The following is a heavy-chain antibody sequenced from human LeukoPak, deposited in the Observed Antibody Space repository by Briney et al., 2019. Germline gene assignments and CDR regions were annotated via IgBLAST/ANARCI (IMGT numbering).Heavy chain of an antibody. Sequence: SETLSLTCSVSGGSISSTIYYWGWIRQPPGKGLEWIASMYYSGSNFYNPSLKSRVTGSVDTSKNQFSLRLSSVTAADTAVYYCAREMYDSAGYRVSYFDYWGQGILVTVSS. D-gene: IGHD3-22*01. CDR3: AREMYDSAGYRVSYFDY. J-gene: IGHJ4*02. CDR1: GGSISSTIYY. CDR2: MYYSGSN. V-gene: IGHV4-39*07.